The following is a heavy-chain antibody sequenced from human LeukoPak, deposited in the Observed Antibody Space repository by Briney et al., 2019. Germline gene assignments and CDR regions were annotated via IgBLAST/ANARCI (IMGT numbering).Heavy chain of an antibody. CDR2: SSFDENNK. CDR3: ADLAAAQYYGMDV. J-gene: IGHJ6*02. CDR1: GFTFFTYS. V-gene: IGHV3-30*03. Sequence: GMSLRLSCAASGFTFFTYSMHWVRQAPGKGLEWLAVSSFDENNKYYADSVKGRFTISRDNSKNTLYLQMNSLRAEDTAVYYCADLAAAQYYGMDVWGQGTTVTVSS. D-gene: IGHD6-13*01.